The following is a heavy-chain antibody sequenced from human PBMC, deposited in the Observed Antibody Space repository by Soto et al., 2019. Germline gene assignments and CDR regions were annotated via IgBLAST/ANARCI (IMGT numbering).Heavy chain of an antibody. CDR3: ARVKRVTTRGYYYYYYMDV. CDR2: INHSGST. D-gene: IGHD4-17*01. Sequence: TSETLSLTCAVYGGSFSGYYWSWIRQPPGKGLEWIGEINHSGSTNYNPSLKSRVTISVDTSKNQFSLKLSSVTAADTAVYYCARVKRVTTRGYYYYYYMDVWGKGTTVTVSS. J-gene: IGHJ6*03. CDR1: GGSFSGYY. V-gene: IGHV4-34*01.